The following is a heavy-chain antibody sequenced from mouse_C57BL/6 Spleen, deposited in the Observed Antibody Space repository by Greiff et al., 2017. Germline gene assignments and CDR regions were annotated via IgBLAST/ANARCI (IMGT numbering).Heavy chain of an antibody. J-gene: IGHJ3*01. CDR3: ASLDYDVGDWFAY. D-gene: IGHD2-4*01. Sequence: QLQQSGAELVRPGASVKLSCTASGFNIKDDYMHWVKQRPEQGLEWIGWIDPENGDTEYAPKFQGKATITADTSSNTAYLQLSSLTSEDTAIYYCASLDYDVGDWFAYWGQGTLVTVSA. V-gene: IGHV14-4*01. CDR2: IDPENGDT. CDR1: GFNIKDDY.